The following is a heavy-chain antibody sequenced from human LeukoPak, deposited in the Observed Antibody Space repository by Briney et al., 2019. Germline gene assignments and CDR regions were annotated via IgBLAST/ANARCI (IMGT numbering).Heavy chain of an antibody. Sequence: ESPKISCKRSGYSFTSYWIGWVRQMPGKGLEWMAIIYPGDSDTCYRPSIQGQVTISADKSISTAYLQWSSLKASDTAMYYCARRKKGELLIDYWGQGPRVAVSS. CDR3: ARRKKGELLIDY. J-gene: IGHJ4*02. D-gene: IGHD3-10*01. CDR2: IYPGDSDT. V-gene: IGHV5-51*01. CDR1: GYSFTSYW.